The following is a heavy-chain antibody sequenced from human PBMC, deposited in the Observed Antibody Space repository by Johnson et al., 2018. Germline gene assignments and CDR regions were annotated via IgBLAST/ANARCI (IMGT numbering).Heavy chain of an antibody. CDR3: AKYEVVVPAAMWGVYYSYYYMDV. CDR1: GFTFSSYA. J-gene: IGHJ6*03. V-gene: IGHV3-23*04. D-gene: IGHD2-2*01. Sequence: VQLVESGGGLVQPGGSLRLSCAASGFTFSSYAMSWVRQAPGKGLEWVSAISGSGGSTYYADSVKGRFTLSRDNSKNTLYLQMNSLRAEDTAVYYCAKYEVVVPAAMWGVYYSYYYMDVWGKGTTVTVSS. CDR2: ISGSGGST.